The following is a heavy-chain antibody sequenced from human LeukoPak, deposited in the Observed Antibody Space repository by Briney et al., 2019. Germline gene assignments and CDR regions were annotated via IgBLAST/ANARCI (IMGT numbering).Heavy chain of an antibody. CDR2: IKSKTDGGTT. J-gene: IGHJ4*02. D-gene: IGHD6-13*01. Sequence: GGSLRLSCAASGFTFSNAWMSWVRQAPGKGLEWVGRIKSKTDGGTTDYAAPVKGRFTISRDDSKNTLYLQMNSLKTEDTAVYYCARVYRSSWYLGYFDYWDQGTLVTVSS. CDR1: GFTFSNAW. CDR3: ARVYRSSWYLGYFDY. V-gene: IGHV3-15*01.